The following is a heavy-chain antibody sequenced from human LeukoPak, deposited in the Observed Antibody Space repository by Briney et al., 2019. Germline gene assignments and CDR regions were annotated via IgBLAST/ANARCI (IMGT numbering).Heavy chain of an antibody. Sequence: GRSLRLSCAASGFSFSSYGMHWIRQAPGKGLEYVSAISSNGDSTYYANSVKDRFTISRDNSKNTLYLQMGRLRAEDMAVYYCARSRYCSTITCYTSPNWFDPWGQGTLVTVSS. CDR2: ISSNGDST. V-gene: IGHV3-64*01. D-gene: IGHD2-2*02. CDR3: ARSRYCSTITCYTSPNWFDP. CDR1: GFSFSSYG. J-gene: IGHJ5*02.